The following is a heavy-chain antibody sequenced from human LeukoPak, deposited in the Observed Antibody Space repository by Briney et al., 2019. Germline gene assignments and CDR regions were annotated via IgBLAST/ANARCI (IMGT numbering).Heavy chain of an antibody. J-gene: IGHJ4*02. CDR2: IYYSGST. D-gene: IGHD6-13*01. V-gene: IGHV4-59*01. CDR1: GGSISSYY. Sequence: SETLSLTCTASGGSISSYYWSWIRQPPGKGLEWIGYIYYSGSTNYNPSLKSRVTISVDTSKNQFSLKLSSVTAADTAVYYCARDPLQQLVQGGEFDYWGQGTLVTVSS. CDR3: ARDPLQQLVQGGEFDY.